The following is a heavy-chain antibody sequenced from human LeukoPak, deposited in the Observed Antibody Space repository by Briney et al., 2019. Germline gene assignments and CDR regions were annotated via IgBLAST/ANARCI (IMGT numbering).Heavy chain of an antibody. J-gene: IGHJ3*02. Sequence: SETLSLTCTVSGGSISSYYWSWIRQPPGKGLEWIGYIYYSGSTNYNPSLKSRVTISVDTSKNQFSLKLSSVTAADTAVYYCARPNSGTYPYDAFDIWGQGTMITVS. CDR2: IYYSGST. D-gene: IGHD1-26*01. CDR3: ARPNSGTYPYDAFDI. V-gene: IGHV4-59*12. CDR1: GGSISSYY.